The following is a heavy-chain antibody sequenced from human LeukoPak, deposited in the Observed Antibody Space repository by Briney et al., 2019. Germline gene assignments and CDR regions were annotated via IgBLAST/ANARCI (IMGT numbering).Heavy chain of an antibody. D-gene: IGHD6-6*01. Sequence: SVKVSCKASGGTFSSYAISWVRQAPGQGLEWMGRIIPILGIANYAQKFQGRVTITADKSTSTAYMELSSLRSEDTAVYYCARVNKYSSSPSDYWGQGTLVTVSS. V-gene: IGHV1-69*04. CDR1: GGTFSSYA. J-gene: IGHJ4*02. CDR3: ARVNKYSSSPSDY. CDR2: IIPILGIA.